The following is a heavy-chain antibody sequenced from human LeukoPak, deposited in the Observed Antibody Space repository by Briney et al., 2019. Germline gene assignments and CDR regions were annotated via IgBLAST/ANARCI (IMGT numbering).Heavy chain of an antibody. V-gene: IGHV1-2*02. D-gene: IGHD6-13*01. J-gene: IGHJ4*02. CDR3: TTNAAALDY. Sequence: ASVKVSCKASGYTFTGHYLHWVRQAPGQGLEWMGWINPNNGGTNYVQRFQGRVAMTRDTSISTAYVEVTRLTSDDTAVYYCTTNAAALDYWGQGTLVTVSS. CDR2: INPNNGGT. CDR1: GYTFTGHY.